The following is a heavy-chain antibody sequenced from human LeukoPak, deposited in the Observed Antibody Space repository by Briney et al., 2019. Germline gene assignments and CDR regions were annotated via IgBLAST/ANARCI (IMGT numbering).Heavy chain of an antibody. V-gene: IGHV3-7*01. J-gene: IGHJ4*02. D-gene: IGHD3-16*01. CDR3: ARETYDYGDY. CDR2: IKQDGSEK. Sequence: GGPLRLSCAASGFTFSNYGMSWVRQAPGKGLEWVANIKQDGSEKYYVDSVKGRFTISRDNAKNSVYLQMKSLRAEDTAVYYCARETYDYGDYVGRGTLVTVSS. CDR1: GFTFSNYG.